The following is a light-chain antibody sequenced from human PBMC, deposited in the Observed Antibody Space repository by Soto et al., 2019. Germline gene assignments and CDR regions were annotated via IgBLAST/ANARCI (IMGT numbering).Light chain of an antibody. CDR3: CSYAGSRV. J-gene: IGLJ3*02. V-gene: IGLV2-23*01. CDR2: EGS. CDR1: SSDVGSYNL. Sequence: QSALTHPASVSVSPGQSITISCTGTSSDVGSYNLVSWYQQHPGKAPKLMIYEGSTRPSGVSNRFSGSKSGNTASLTISGLQAEDEADYYCCSYAGSRVFGGGTKLTVL.